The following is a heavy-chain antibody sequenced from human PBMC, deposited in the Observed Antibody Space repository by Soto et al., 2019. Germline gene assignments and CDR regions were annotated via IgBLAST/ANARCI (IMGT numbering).Heavy chain of an antibody. CDR1: GGSFSGYY. J-gene: IGHJ6*02. D-gene: IGHD4-17*01. Sequence: QVQLQQWGAGLLKPSETLSLTCAVYGGSFSGYYWSWIRQPPGKGLEWIGEINHSGSTNYNPSLKSRVNISVDTSKNQFSLKLSSVTAADTAVYYCARGYGPRYYYYGMDVWGQGTTVTVSS. CDR3: ARGYGPRYYYYGMDV. V-gene: IGHV4-34*01. CDR2: INHSGST.